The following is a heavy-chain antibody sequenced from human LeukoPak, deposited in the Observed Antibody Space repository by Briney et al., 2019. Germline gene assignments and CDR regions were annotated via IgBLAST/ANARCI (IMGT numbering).Heavy chain of an antibody. V-gene: IGHV4-34*01. CDR2: INHSGST. CDR3: ARLYSGSYIY. D-gene: IGHD1-26*01. CDR1: GGSFSGYY. J-gene: IGHJ4*02. Sequence: SETLSLTCAVYGGSFSGYYWSWIRQPPGKGLEWIGEINHSGSTNYNPSLKSRVTISVDTSKNQFSLKLSSVTAADTAVYYRARLYSGSYIYWGQGTLVTVSS.